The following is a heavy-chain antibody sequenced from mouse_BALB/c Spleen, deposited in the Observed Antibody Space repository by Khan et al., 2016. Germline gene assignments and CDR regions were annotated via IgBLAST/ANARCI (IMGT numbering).Heavy chain of an antibody. CDR1: GYTFTSYW. D-gene: IGHD1-1*01. J-gene: IGHJ2*01. CDR3: TRGIAVYFDY. V-gene: IGHV1S22*01. Sequence: LQQPGSELVRPGASVKLSCRASGYTFTSYWMHWVMQRPGQGLEWIGNIYPGSGTTNYDAKFKNKATLTVDTSSTTAYMQLTSLTSEDSAVYFCTRGIAVYFDYWGQGTTLTVSS. CDR2: IYPGSGTT.